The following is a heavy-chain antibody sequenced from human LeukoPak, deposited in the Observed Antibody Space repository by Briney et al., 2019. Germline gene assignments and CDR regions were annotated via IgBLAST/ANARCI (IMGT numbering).Heavy chain of an antibody. CDR3: ARHAPRGGITMIVVARRQKYYFDY. J-gene: IGHJ4*02. D-gene: IGHD3-22*01. CDR1: GGSISSYY. Sequence: SETLSLTCTVSGGSISSYYWSWIRQPPGKGLEWIGSIYHSGSTYYNPSLKSRVTISVDTSKNQFSLKLSSVTAADTAVYYCARHAPRGGITMIVVARRQKYYFDYWGQGTLVTVSS. CDR2: IYHSGST. V-gene: IGHV4-59*04.